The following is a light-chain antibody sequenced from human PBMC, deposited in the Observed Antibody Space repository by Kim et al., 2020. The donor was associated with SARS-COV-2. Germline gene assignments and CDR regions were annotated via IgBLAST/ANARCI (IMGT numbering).Light chain of an antibody. V-gene: IGLV3-19*01. Sequence: SSELTQDPAVSVALGQRVRITCQGDSLRSYYASWYQQKPGQAPVLVIYGKNNRPSGIPDRFSGSSSGNTASLTITGAQAEDEADYYCNSRDSGGHHLVFGGGTKLTVL. CDR1: SLRSYY. CDR2: GKN. CDR3: NSRDSGGHHLV. J-gene: IGLJ3*02.